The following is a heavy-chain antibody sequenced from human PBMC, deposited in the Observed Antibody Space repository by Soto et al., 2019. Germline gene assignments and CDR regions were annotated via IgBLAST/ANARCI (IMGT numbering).Heavy chain of an antibody. CDR2: INHSGST. D-gene: IGHD3-10*01. CDR1: GGSFSGYY. J-gene: IGHJ5*02. Sequence: PSETLSLTCAVYGGSFSGYYWSWIRQPPGKRLEWIGEINHSGSTNYNPSLKSRVTISVDTSKNQFSLKLSSVTAADTAVYYCLRPFSRPLLLRGVTWFDPWGSGTLVAVSS. V-gene: IGHV4-34*01. CDR3: LRPFSRPLLLRGVTWFDP.